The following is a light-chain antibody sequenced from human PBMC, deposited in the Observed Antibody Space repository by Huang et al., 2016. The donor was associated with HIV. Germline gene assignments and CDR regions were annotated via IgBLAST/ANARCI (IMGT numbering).Light chain of an antibody. Sequence: VITQSPATLSVSPGERATLSCRASESILRNLAWYQQRPGQPPRLLIYGASVRLPGIPDRVRGSGSGTEFSLTISSLQSEDFAVYYCQQYNKWPPYTYGQGTKLEIK. J-gene: IGKJ2*01. CDR2: GAS. CDR3: QQYNKWPPYT. V-gene: IGKV3-15*01. CDR1: ESILRN.